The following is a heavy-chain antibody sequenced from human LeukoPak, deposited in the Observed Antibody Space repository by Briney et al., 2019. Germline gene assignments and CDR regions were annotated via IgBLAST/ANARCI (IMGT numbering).Heavy chain of an antibody. Sequence: SETLSLTCTVSGGSISSYYWNWIRQPPGKGLEWIGYIYYSGSTKYNPSLKSRVTISVDTSKNQFSLKLSSVTAADTAVYYCARGGVAASHYYFDYWGQGTLVTVSS. CDR2: IYYSGST. CDR1: GGSISSYY. D-gene: IGHD2-15*01. J-gene: IGHJ4*02. CDR3: ARGGVAASHYYFDY. V-gene: IGHV4-59*08.